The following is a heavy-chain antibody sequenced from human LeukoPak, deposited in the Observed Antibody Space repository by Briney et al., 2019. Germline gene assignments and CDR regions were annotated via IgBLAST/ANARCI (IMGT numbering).Heavy chain of an antibody. J-gene: IGHJ4*02. CDR3: ARAPYGLLDYFDY. CDR2: IYYSGST. CDR1: GGSISSSSYY. D-gene: IGHD2-15*01. Sequence: PSETLSLTCTVSGGSISSSSYYWGWIRQPPGKGLEWIGSIYYSGSTYYNPSLKSRVTISVDTSKNQFSLKLSSVTAADTAVYYCARAPYGLLDYFDYWVQGTLVTVSS. V-gene: IGHV4-39*07.